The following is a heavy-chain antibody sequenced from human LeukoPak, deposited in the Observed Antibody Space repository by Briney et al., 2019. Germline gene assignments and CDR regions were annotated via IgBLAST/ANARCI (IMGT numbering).Heavy chain of an antibody. CDR1: GYTLTELS. V-gene: IGHV1-24*01. CDR2: FDPEDGET. Sequence: ASVKVSCKVSGYTLTELSMHWVRQAPGKGLEWMGGFDPEDGETTYAQKFQGRVTMTEDTSTDTAYMELSSLRSDDTAVYYCANRHCSGPSCYLNYWGQGTPVTVSS. CDR3: ANRHCSGPSCYLNY. D-gene: IGHD2-15*01. J-gene: IGHJ4*02.